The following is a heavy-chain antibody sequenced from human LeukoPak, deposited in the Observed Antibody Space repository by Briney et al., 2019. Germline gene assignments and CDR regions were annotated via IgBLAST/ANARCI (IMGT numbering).Heavy chain of an antibody. D-gene: IGHD5-24*01. CDR3: ARDNLDVGLYNYCYGMDV. CDR2: INHSGST. J-gene: IGHJ6*02. Sequence: SETLSLTCAVYGGSFSGYYWSWIRQPPGKGLEWIGEINHSGSTNYNPSLKSRVTISVDTSKNQFSLKLSSVTAADTAVYYCARDNLDVGLYNYCYGMDVWGQGTTVTVSS. CDR1: GGSFSGYY. V-gene: IGHV4-34*01.